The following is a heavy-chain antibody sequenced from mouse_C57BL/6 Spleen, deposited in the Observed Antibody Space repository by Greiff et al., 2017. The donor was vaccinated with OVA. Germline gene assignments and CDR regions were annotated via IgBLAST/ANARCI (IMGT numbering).Heavy chain of an antibody. CDR2: INPYNGGT. J-gene: IGHJ1*03. V-gene: IGHV1-19*01. CDR1: GYTFTDYY. CDR3: ARRGRSYWYFDV. Sequence: EVQLQQSGPVLVKPGASVKMSCKASGYTFTDYYMNWVKQSHGKSLEWIGVINPYNGGTSYNQKFKGKATLTVDKSSSTAYMELNSLTSEDSAVYYCARRGRSYWYFDVWGTGTTVTVSS.